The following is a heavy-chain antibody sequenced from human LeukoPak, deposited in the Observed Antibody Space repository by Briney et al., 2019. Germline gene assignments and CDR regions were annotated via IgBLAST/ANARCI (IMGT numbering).Heavy chain of an antibody. Sequence: ASVKVSCKASGYTFTGYYMHWVRQAPGQGREWMGWINPNSGGTNYAQKFQGRVTMTRDTSISTAYMELSRLRSDDTAVYYCARRVGVLRWILFDYWGQGTLVTVSS. D-gene: IGHD3-3*01. CDR3: ARRVGVLRWILFDY. V-gene: IGHV1-2*02. J-gene: IGHJ4*02. CDR2: INPNSGGT. CDR1: GYTFTGYY.